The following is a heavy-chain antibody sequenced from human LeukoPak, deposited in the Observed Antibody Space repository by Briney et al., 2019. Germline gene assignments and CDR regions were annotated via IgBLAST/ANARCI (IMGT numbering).Heavy chain of an antibody. CDR1: GGSTSSSSYY. CDR2: IYYSGST. CDR3: AAAWSGCYSL. D-gene: IGHD6-19*01. J-gene: IGHJ4*02. Sequence: SETLSFTCTVSGGSTSSSSYYWGWIRQPPGKGLEWIGSIYYSGSTFYNPSLKSRVTISVDTSKNQFSLKLSSVTAADTAVFYCAAAWSGCYSLWGQGTLVTVSS. V-gene: IGHV4-39*01.